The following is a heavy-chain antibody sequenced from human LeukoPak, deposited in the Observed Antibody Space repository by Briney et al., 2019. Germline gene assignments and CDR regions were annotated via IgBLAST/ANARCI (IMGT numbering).Heavy chain of an antibody. CDR3: ARGNSGVAVARFDY. J-gene: IGHJ4*02. CDR1: GDSVSNNNAA. D-gene: IGHD6-19*01. CDR2: TYYRSKWYT. Sequence: SQTLSLTCAISGDSVSNNNAAWNWIRQSPSRGLEWLGRTYYRSKWYTDSAVSMNSRITINPDTSKNQFSLQLTSVTPEDSAVYYCARGNSGVAVARFDYWGQGTLVTVSS. V-gene: IGHV6-1*01.